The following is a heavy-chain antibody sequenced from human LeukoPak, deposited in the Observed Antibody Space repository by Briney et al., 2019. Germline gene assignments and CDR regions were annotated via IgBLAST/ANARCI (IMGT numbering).Heavy chain of an antibody. V-gene: IGHV1-46*01. J-gene: IGHJ4*02. CDR3: FLRSSGYHTWDDY. Sequence: GASVKVSCKASGYTFTGYYMHWVRQAPGQGLEWMGIINPSGGSTSYAQKFQGRVTMTRDTSTSTVYMELSSLRSDDTAVYYCFLRSSGYHTWDDYWGQGTLVTVSS. CDR2: INPSGGST. CDR1: GYTFTGYY. D-gene: IGHD3-22*01.